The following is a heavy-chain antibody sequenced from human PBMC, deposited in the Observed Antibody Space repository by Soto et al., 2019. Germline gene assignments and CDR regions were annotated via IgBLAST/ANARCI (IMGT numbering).Heavy chain of an antibody. CDR3: ASLYGDMGWWYFDL. D-gene: IGHD4-17*01. CDR2: MNANSGNT. CDR1: GYTFTSYV. V-gene: IGHV1-8*01. Sequence: QVQLVQSGAEVKKPGASVKVSCKASGYTFTSYVISWVRQATGEVLEWMGWMNANSGNTGYAQKFKGRDTITGNTSITTAYMELTSLRSEVTAVYYCASLYGDMGWWYFDLWGRGTLVTVSS. J-gene: IGHJ2*01.